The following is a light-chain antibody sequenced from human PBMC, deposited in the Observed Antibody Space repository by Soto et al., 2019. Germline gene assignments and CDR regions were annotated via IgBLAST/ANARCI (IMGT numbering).Light chain of an antibody. CDR1: QSVSSY. J-gene: IGKJ4*01. CDR3: QQRSNWLT. V-gene: IGKV3-11*01. CDR2: DAS. Sequence: EIVLTQSPATLSLSPGERATLSCRVSQSVSSYLAWYQQKPGQAPRLLIYDASNRATGIPARFSGSGSGTDFTLTINYLEPEDFAVYYCQQRSNWLTFGGGTKVEIK.